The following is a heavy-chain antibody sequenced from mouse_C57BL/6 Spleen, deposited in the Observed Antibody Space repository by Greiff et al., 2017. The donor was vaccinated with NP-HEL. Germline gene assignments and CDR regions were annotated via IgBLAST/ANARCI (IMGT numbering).Heavy chain of an antibody. D-gene: IGHD4-1*01. CDR3: ARQGTGYWYFDV. V-gene: IGHV5-6*01. Sequence: EVHLVESGGDLVKPGGSLKLSCAASGFTFSSYGMSWVRQTPDKRLAWVATISSGGSYTYYPDSVKGRFTISRDNAKNTLYLQMSSLKSEDTAMYYCARQGTGYWYFDVWGTGTTVTVSS. CDR2: ISSGGSYT. J-gene: IGHJ1*03. CDR1: GFTFSSYG.